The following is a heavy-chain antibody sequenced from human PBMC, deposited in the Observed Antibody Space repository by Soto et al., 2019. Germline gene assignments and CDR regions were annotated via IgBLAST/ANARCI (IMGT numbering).Heavy chain of an antibody. CDR3: ARDRPSSYYGMDV. V-gene: IGHV3-21*01. Sequence: GSLRLSCAASVFTFSSYSMNWVRQAPGKGLEWVSSISSSSYIYYADSVKGRFTISRDNAKNSLYLQMNSLRAEDTAVYYCARDRPSSYYGMDVWGQGTTVTVYS. CDR2: ISSSSYI. J-gene: IGHJ6*02. CDR1: VFTFSSYS.